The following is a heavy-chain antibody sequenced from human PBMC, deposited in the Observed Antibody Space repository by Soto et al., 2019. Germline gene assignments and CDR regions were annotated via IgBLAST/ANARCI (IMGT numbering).Heavy chain of an antibody. D-gene: IGHD3-10*01. J-gene: IGHJ4*02. CDR2: IYSSGST. Sequence: SETLSLTCTVSGDFNTNFYGSWFRQAPGKGLEWVGFIYSSGSTRYNPSLKSRITMSLDTSKNQFSLRLSSVAAADTAVYYCARHLSVRGVFDFWGQGTQVTVSS. V-gene: IGHV4-59*08. CDR3: ARHLSVRGVFDF. CDR1: GDFNTNFY.